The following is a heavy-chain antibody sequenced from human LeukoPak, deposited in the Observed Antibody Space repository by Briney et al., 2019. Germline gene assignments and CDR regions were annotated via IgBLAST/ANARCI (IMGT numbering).Heavy chain of an antibody. V-gene: IGHV1-18*01. Sequence: GASVKVPCKASGYTFTRYGISWVRQAPGQGLEWMGWISAYNGNTNYAQKLQGRVTMTTDTSTSTAYMELRSLRSDDTAVYYCARVVVVVPAAPDAFDIWGQGTMVTVSS. CDR3: ARVVVVVPAAPDAFDI. CDR1: GYTFTRYG. CDR2: ISAYNGNT. J-gene: IGHJ3*02. D-gene: IGHD2-2*01.